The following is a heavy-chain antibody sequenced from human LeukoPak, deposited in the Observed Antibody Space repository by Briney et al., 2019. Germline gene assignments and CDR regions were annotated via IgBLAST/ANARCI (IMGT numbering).Heavy chain of an antibody. J-gene: IGHJ4*02. CDR3: AKDEGVGAQSPFDY. V-gene: IGHV3-23*01. CDR2: ISGSGGST. Sequence: GGSLRLSCAASGFTFSSYAMSWVLHAPGKGLEWVSAISGSGGSTYYADSVKGRFTISRDNSKNTLYLQMNSLRAEDTAVYYCAKDEGVGAQSPFDYWGQGNLVTVSS. CDR1: GFTFSSYA. D-gene: IGHD1-26*01.